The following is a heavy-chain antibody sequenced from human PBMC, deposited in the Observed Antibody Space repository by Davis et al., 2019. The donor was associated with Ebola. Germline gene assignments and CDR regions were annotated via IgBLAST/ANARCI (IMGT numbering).Heavy chain of an antibody. CDR2: IVVGSGNT. J-gene: IGHJ6*02. Sequence: AASVKVSCKASGGTFSSYAISWVRQARGQRLEWIGWIVVGSGNTNYAQKFQERVTITRDMSTSTAYMELSSLRSEDTAVYYCARPSGSGTYYNQRWGYYGLDVWGQGTTVTVSS. V-gene: IGHV1-58*02. CDR3: ARPSGSGTYYNQRWGYYGLDV. CDR1: GGTFSSYA. D-gene: IGHD3-10*01.